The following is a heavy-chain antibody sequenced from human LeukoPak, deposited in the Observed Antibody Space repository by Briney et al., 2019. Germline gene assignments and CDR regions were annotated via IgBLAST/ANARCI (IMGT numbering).Heavy chain of an antibody. J-gene: IGHJ1*01. D-gene: IGHD3-3*01. CDR2: IYYSGST. CDR3: ASLGDYYDFWSGYYKVSYFQH. CDR1: GGSISSSSYY. Sequence: ASETLSLTCTVSGGSISSSSYYWGWIRQPPGKGLEWIGSIYYSGSTYYNPSLKSRVTISVDTSKNQFSLKLSSVTAADTAVHYCASLGDYYDFWSGYYKVSYFQHWGQGTLVTVSS. V-gene: IGHV4-39*07.